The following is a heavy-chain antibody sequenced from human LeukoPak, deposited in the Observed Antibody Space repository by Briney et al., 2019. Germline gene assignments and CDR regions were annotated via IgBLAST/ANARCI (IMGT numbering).Heavy chain of an antibody. CDR1: GGSFSDYY. CDR3: ARWRTSGYSSSWHRYYYYYGMDV. D-gene: IGHD6-13*01. CDR2: INHSGST. J-gene: IGHJ6*04. Sequence: SETLSLTCAVYGGSFSDYYWSWIRQPPGKGLERIGEINHSGSTNYNPSLKSRVTISVDTSKNQFSLKLSSVTAADTAVYYCARWRTSGYSSSWHRYYYYYGMDVWGKGTTVTVSS. V-gene: IGHV4-34*01.